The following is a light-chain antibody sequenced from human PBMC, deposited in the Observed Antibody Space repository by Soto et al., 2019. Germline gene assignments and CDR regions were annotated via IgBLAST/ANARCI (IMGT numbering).Light chain of an antibody. J-gene: IGKJ2*01. V-gene: IGKV3-20*01. CDR3: QQYGSSPYT. Sequence: EIVLTQSPGTLSLSPGERATLSCRASQSVSSSFLAWHQQKPGQAPRLLIYGASSRATGIPDRFSASGSGTDFTLTISRLEPEDFAVYYCQQYGSSPYTFGLGTKLEIK. CDR2: GAS. CDR1: QSVSSSF.